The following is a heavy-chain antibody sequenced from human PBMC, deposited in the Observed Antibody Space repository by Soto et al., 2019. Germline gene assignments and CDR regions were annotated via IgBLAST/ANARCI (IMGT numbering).Heavy chain of an antibody. V-gene: IGHV2-5*02. CDR2: IYWDDDK. CDR1: GFSLSTGGVG. J-gene: IGHJ6*02. D-gene: IGHD2-21*02. Sequence: QITLKESGPSLVKPTQTLTLTCTFSGFSLSTGGVGVGWIRQPPGKALEWLALIYWDDDKRYSPSLRSRLTVPQDTSKNQVGLTTTTMDPVDPATCDCAHSRCGGDCRQSYSSPYYYVMDVWCQGTTVTVSS. CDR3: AHSRCGGDCRQSYSSPYYYVMDV.